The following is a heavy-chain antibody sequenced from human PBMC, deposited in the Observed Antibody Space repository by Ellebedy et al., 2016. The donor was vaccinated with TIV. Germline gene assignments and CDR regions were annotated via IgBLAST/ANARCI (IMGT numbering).Heavy chain of an antibody. CDR3: AGYGDFSY. J-gene: IGHJ4*02. V-gene: IGHV3-48*01. CDR1: GFSVGSYD. CDR2: ISHSSGTT. D-gene: IGHD4-17*01. Sequence: PGGSLRLSCAASGFSVGSYDMHWVRQAPGKGLEWVSFISHSSGTTFYADSVRGRFTISRDNAKNSLSLQMNSLRVDDTAVYYCAGYGDFSYWGQGTPVTVSS.